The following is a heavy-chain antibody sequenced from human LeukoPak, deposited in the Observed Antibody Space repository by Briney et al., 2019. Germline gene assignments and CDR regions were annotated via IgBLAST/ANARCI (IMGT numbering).Heavy chain of an antibody. CDR3: ARGITMVRGVNITTFDY. CDR1: GYTFTGYY. J-gene: IGHJ4*02. CDR2: INPNSGGT. V-gene: IGHV1-2*02. Sequence: ASVKVSCKASGYTFTGYYMHWVRQAPGQGLEWMGWINPNSGGTNYAQKFQGRVTMTRDTSISTAYMELSRLRSDDTAVYYCARGITMVRGVNITTFDYWGQGTLVTVSS. D-gene: IGHD3-10*01.